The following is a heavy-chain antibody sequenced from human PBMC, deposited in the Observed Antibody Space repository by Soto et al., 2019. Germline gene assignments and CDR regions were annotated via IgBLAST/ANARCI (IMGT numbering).Heavy chain of an antibody. CDR1: GGTFSSYA. Sequence: SVKVSCKASGGTFSSYAISWVRQAPGQGLEWMGGIIPIFGTANYAQKFQGRVTITADESTSTAYMELSSLRSEDTAVYYCARYWVAADYYYYGMDVWGQGTTVTVSS. V-gene: IGHV1-69*13. D-gene: IGHD6-19*01. J-gene: IGHJ6*02. CDR3: ARYWVAADYYYYGMDV. CDR2: IIPIFGTA.